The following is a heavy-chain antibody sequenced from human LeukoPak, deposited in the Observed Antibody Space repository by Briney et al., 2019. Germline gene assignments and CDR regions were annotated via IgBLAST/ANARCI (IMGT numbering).Heavy chain of an antibody. V-gene: IGHV1-8*01. Sequence: ASVKVSCKASGYTFTSYDINWVRQATGQGLEWMGWMNPNSGNTGYAQKFQGRVTMTRNTSISTAYMELSSLRSEDTAVYYCARGFSIWSGYYQGWVPKKYNWFDPWGQGTLVTVSP. D-gene: IGHD3-3*01. CDR2: MNPNSGNT. CDR1: GYTFTSYD. CDR3: ARGFSIWSGYYQGWVPKKYNWFDP. J-gene: IGHJ5*02.